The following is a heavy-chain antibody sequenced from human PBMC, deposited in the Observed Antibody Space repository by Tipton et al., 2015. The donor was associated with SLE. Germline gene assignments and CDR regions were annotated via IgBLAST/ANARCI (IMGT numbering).Heavy chain of an antibody. V-gene: IGHV1-18*01. D-gene: IGHD3-10*01. Sequence: QLVQSGAEVKKPGASVKVSCQASRHTFTSYGISWERQAPGQGLEWMGWISAYNGNTNYAQKLQGRVTMTTDTSTSTAYMELRSLRSDDTAVYYCARDSRLWFRELLSWGQGTLVTVSS. CDR3: ARDSRLWFRELLS. J-gene: IGHJ4*02. CDR2: ISAYNGNT. CDR1: RHTFTSYG.